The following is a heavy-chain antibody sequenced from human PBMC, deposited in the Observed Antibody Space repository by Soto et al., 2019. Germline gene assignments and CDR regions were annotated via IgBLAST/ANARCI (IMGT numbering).Heavy chain of an antibody. J-gene: IGHJ4*02. CDR3: AKGTYYYGSAPYYFDY. Sequence: GGSLRLSCAASGFTFSSYAMSWVRQAPGKGLEWVSGISDSGGSTYYADSAKGRFTISRDNSKNTLYLQMNSLRAEDTAVYYCAKGTYYYGSAPYYFDYWGQGTLVTVSS. D-gene: IGHD3-10*01. CDR2: ISDSGGST. V-gene: IGHV3-23*01. CDR1: GFTFSSYA.